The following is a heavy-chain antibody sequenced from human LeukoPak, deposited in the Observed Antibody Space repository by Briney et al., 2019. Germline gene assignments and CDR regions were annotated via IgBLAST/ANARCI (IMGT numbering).Heavy chain of an antibody. J-gene: IGHJ4*02. CDR1: GYTFTSYG. D-gene: IGHD1-1*01. V-gene: IGHV1-18*01. Sequence: ASVKVSCKASGYTFTSYGISWVRQAPGQGLEWMGWISAYNGNTNYAQKLQGRVTMTTDTSTSTAYMELRSLRSDDTAVYYCARDDQREPLIYYFDYWGQGTLVTVSS. CDR2: ISAYNGNT. CDR3: ARDDQREPLIYYFDY.